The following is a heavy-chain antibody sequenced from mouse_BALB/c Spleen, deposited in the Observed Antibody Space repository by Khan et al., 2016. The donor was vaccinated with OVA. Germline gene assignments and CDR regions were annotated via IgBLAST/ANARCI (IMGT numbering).Heavy chain of an antibody. V-gene: IGHV5-6*01. CDR1: GFTFSTYG. CDR3: ARLAYYYDSEGFAY. CDR2: VSTGGNYT. Sequence: EVELVESGGDLVKPGGSLKLSCAASGFTFSTYGMSLVRQTPDKRLEWVATVSTGGNYTYYPDSVKGRFTISRDNAKNTLYLQMSSLKSEDTAMFYCARLAYYYDSEGFAYWGQGTLVTVSA. J-gene: IGHJ3*01. D-gene: IGHD1-1*01.